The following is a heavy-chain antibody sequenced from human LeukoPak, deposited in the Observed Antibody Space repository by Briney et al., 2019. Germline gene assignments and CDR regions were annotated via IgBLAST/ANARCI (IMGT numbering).Heavy chain of an antibody. J-gene: IGHJ4*02. CDR2: TKSNLDGGTT. Sequence: GGSLRLSCAASGLTFTSAWMVWVRQAPGKGLEWVGRTKSNLDGGTTDFAAPVKGRFSISRDDLARTLYLQMNNLKADDTGVYYFTTDFSHFDFSSGYYSYWGQGSLVTVSS. D-gene: IGHD3-3*01. CDR1: GLTFTSAW. CDR3: TTDFSHFDFSSGYYSY. V-gene: IGHV3-15*05.